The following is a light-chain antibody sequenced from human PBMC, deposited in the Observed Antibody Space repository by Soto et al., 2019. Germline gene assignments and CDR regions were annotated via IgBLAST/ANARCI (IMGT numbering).Light chain of an antibody. V-gene: IGLV2-8*01. Sequence: QSALTQPPSASGSPGQSVTISCTGTGSDVGGNNYVSWYQQHPGKAPKLMIYEVNKRPSGVPDRFSGSKSGNTASLTVSGLQADDEADYYCNSYVGNTNNVVFGGGTKLTAL. CDR2: EVN. CDR1: GSDVGGNNY. J-gene: IGLJ2*01. CDR3: NSYVGNTNNVV.